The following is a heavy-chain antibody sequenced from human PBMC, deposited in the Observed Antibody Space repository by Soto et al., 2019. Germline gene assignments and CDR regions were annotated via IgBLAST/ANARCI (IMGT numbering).Heavy chain of an antibody. Sequence: QVQLQESGPGLVKPSETLSLTCTVSGGSISSYFWTWIRQPPGKGLEWIGYIYYSGSTNYNPSLKSLVTISVDTAKSQFSLKLRSVTAADTAVYYCARGSDFLYYYGMDVWGQGTTVTVCS. CDR1: GGSISSYF. CDR2: IYYSGST. J-gene: IGHJ6*02. V-gene: IGHV4-59*01. D-gene: IGHD5-12*01. CDR3: ARGSDFLYYYGMDV.